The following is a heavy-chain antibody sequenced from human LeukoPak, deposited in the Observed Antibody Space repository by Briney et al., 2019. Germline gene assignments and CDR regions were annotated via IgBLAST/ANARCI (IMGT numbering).Heavy chain of an antibody. CDR1: GYSFTSYW. CDR2: IYPGDSDT. CDR3: ARLSYYDSSDPLEDV. J-gene: IGHJ6*02. D-gene: IGHD3-22*01. V-gene: IGHV5-51*01. Sequence: GESLKISCKSSGYSFTSYWIGWVRQMPGKGLEWMGIIYPGDSDTRYSPSFQGQVTISADKSISTAYLQWSSLKASDTAMYYCARLSYYDSSDPLEDVWGQGTTVTVSS.